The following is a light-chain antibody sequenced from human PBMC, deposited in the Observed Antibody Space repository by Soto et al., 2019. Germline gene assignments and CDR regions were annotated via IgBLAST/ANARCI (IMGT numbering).Light chain of an antibody. CDR3: QHYDNSPLT. J-gene: IGKJ4*01. CDR2: GPS. Sequence: EIVLTQSPGTLSLSPGERATLYCRASQRVSTNYLAWYQPKPGQAPRLLIYGPSSRATGIPDRFSGSGSGTDFTLTINRLEPEDFAVYYCQHYDNSPLTFGGGTKVEIK. CDR1: QRVSTNY. V-gene: IGKV3-20*01.